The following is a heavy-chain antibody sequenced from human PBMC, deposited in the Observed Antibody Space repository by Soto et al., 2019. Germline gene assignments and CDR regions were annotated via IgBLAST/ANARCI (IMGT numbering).Heavy chain of an antibody. V-gene: IGHV3-74*01. Sequence: PGGSLRLSCAASGFISRSYWMHWVRQVPGKGLVWVSRINGDGRSTSYADSVKGRFTISRDNAKNTLYLQMNSLRADDTAVYYCARAQYLAGDAFDIWGQGAMVTVSS. CDR3: ARAQYLAGDAFDI. CDR2: INGDGRST. CDR1: GFISRSYW. D-gene: IGHD2-2*01. J-gene: IGHJ3*02.